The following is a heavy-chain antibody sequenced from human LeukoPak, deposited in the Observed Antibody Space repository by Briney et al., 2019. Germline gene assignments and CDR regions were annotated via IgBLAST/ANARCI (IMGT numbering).Heavy chain of an antibody. CDR3: VKEAPGTTVYY. CDR2: ISRGANT. CDR1: GFSVTTNY. D-gene: IGHD4-11*01. Sequence: GGSLRLSCAASGFSVTTNYMSWVRQAPGEGLEWVSVISRGANTYYADSVKGRFTISRDSSTNTVYLQMDSLRAEDTAVYFCVKEAPGTTVYYWGQGTLVTVSS. J-gene: IGHJ4*02. V-gene: IGHV3-66*01.